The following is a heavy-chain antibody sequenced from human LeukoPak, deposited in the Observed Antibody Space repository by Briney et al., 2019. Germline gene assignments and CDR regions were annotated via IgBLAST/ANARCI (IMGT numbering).Heavy chain of an antibody. V-gene: IGHV4-39*01. CDR3: AKAPYFDWLLYPSPFFDY. CDR2: IYYIGTT. Sequence: AETLSLTCTVSGGSISSGGSYWARVPQPPGRGRVWVGSIYYIGTTYYSPSFKSRVTLSVDTSKNQFTLKLNSVTAADTAMYYCAKAPYFDWLLYPSPFFDYWGQGTLVTVSS. D-gene: IGHD3-9*01. J-gene: IGHJ4*02. CDR1: GGSISSGGSY.